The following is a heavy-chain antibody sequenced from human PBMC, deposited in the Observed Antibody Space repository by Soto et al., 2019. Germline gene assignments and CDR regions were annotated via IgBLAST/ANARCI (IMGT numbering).Heavy chain of an antibody. CDR3: ARNSGYSYGAMNCEMVG. Sequence: PGESLKISCRVSGYSFTNYWIGWLRQMPGKVLEWMGIIYPGDSDTRYSPSFQGQVTISVDKSISTAYLQWSSLKASDTAVYYCARNSGYSYGAMNCEMVGWGQGTTVSVS. J-gene: IGHJ6*01. V-gene: IGHV5-51*01. CDR2: IYPGDSDT. CDR1: GYSFTNYW. D-gene: IGHD5-18*01.